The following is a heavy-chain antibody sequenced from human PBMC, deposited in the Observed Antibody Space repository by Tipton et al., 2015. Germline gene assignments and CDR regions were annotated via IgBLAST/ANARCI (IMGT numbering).Heavy chain of an antibody. CDR1: GDSISSSSYF. V-gene: IGHV4-39*07. CDR3: ARDLEHGMDV. J-gene: IGHJ6*02. Sequence: TLSLTCTVSGDSISSSSYFWGWIRQPPGKGLEWIGSISHSGNTYYNPSLKSRVTMSRDTSKNQFSLKLSSVIAADTAVYYCARDLEHGMDVWGQGTTVTVSS. CDR2: ISHSGNT. D-gene: IGHD5-24*01.